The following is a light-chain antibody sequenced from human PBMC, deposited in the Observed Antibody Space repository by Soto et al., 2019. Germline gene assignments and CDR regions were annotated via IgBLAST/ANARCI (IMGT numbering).Light chain of an antibody. J-gene: IGKJ4*01. Sequence: EIVLTQSPPTLSLSPGERATLSCRASQSVSSYFAWYQQKPGQAPRLLIYDASTRAAGIPARFSGSGSGTDFTLTISSLEPEDFAVYYCQQRSEWPLTFGGGTKVEIK. CDR3: QQRSEWPLT. V-gene: IGKV3-11*01. CDR1: QSVSSY. CDR2: DAS.